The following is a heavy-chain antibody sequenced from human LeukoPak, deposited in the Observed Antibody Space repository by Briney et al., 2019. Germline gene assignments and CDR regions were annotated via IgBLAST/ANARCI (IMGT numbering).Heavy chain of an antibody. V-gene: IGHV4-34*01. D-gene: IGHD3-10*01. CDR2: INHRGST. CDR1: GGSFSGYY. Sequence: PSETLSLTCAVYGGSFSGYYWSWIRQPPGKGLEWIGEINHRGSTNYNPSLKSRVTISVDTSKNQFSLKLSSVTAADTAVYYCARDYYGSGSYYWYYFDYWGQGTLVTVSS. CDR3: ARDYYGSGSYYWYYFDY. J-gene: IGHJ4*02.